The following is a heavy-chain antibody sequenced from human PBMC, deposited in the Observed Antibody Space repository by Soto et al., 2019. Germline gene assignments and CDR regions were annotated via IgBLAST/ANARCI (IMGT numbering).Heavy chain of an antibody. J-gene: IGHJ4*02. D-gene: IGHD6-19*01. CDR2: ISSSSSYI. CDR3: AHGSGWFDY. Sequence: EVQLVESGGGLVKPGGSLRLSCAASGFTFSSYSMNWVSLAPGKGLEWVSSISSSSSYIYYADSVKGRFTISRDNAKNSLYLQMNSLRAEDTAVYYCAHGSGWFDYWGQGTLVTVSS. V-gene: IGHV3-21*01. CDR1: GFTFSSYS.